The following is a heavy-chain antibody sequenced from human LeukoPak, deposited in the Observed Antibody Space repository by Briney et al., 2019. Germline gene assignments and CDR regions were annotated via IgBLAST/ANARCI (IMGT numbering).Heavy chain of an antibody. Sequence: ASVKVSCKAAGYTFMRYGIHWVRQAPGQGLEWMGWSSVYNGNTNYAQKFQGRVTMTTDTSTSTAYMELRTLISDDTAVYYCAKGRRVDANDHFDYWGQGTLVTVSS. D-gene: IGHD1-1*01. CDR1: GYTFMRYG. V-gene: IGHV1-18*01. CDR2: SSVYNGNT. CDR3: AKGRRVDANDHFDY. J-gene: IGHJ4*02.